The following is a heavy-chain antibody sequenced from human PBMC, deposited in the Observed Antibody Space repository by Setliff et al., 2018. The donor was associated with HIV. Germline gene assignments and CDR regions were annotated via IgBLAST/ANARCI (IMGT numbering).Heavy chain of an antibody. D-gene: IGHD6-19*01. Sequence: SETLSLTCTVSGGSISSGSYYWSWIRQPAGKGLEWIGRIYTSGSTNYNPSLKSRVTISGDTSKNQFSLKRSSVTSADTAVYYCARGGSAVAGPAEYFQHWGQGTLVTVAS. J-gene: IGHJ1*01. V-gene: IGHV4-61*02. CDR1: GGSISSGSYY. CDR3: ARGGSAVAGPAEYFQH. CDR2: IYTSGST.